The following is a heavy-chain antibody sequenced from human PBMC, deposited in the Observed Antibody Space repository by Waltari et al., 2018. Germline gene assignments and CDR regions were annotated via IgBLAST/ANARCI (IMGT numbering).Heavy chain of an antibody. CDR2: IYYSGST. V-gene: IGHV4-31*03. J-gene: IGHJ6*02. CDR3: ARWGRYCSSTSCYRGYYYYGMDV. CDR1: GGSISSGGYY. D-gene: IGHD2-2*01. Sequence: QVQLQESGPGLVKPSQTLSLTCTVSGGSISSGGYYWSWIRQHPGKGLEWIGYIYYSGSTYDNPSLKSRVTISVDTSKNQFSLKLSAVTAADTAVYYCARWGRYCSSTSCYRGYYYYGMDVWGQGTTVTVSS.